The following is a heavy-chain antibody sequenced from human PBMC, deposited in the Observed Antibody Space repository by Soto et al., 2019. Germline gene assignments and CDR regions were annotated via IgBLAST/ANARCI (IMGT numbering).Heavy chain of an antibody. CDR2: ISSSSTYA. J-gene: IGHJ4*02. V-gene: IGHV3-11*06. D-gene: IGHD3-10*01. CDR1: GFTFSDHY. Sequence: QVQLVESGGGLVKPGGSLRLSCAASGFTFSDHYMTWIRQAPGKGLEWISYISSSSTYANDADSVMGRFTISRDNAENSLYLQMNSLRVEDTAVYYCARDMNRASGSLDFWGQGTLVTVSS. CDR3: ARDMNRASGSLDF.